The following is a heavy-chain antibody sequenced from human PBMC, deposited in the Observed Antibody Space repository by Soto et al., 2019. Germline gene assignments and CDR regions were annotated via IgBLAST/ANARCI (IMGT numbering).Heavy chain of an antibody. V-gene: IGHV4-30-2*01. CDR1: GGSVSSGCYS. CDR3: AREYSSSWYGAFDI. J-gene: IGHJ3*02. Sequence: TLSLTCAVSGGSVSSGCYSWSWIRQPPGKGLEWIWYIYHSGSTYYNPSLKSRVTISVDRSKNQFSLKLISVTAAYTAVYYCAREYSSSWYGAFDIWGQGTMATVSS. D-gene: IGHD6-13*01. CDR2: IYHSGST.